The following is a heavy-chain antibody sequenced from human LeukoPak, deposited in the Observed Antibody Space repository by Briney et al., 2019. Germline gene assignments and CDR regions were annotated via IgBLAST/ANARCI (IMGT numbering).Heavy chain of an antibody. D-gene: IGHD3-10*01. Sequence: SETLSLTCTVSGGSISSSSYYWGWIRQPPGKGLEWIGSIYYSGSTYYNPSLKSRVTISVDTSKNQFSLKLSSVTAADTAVYYCARYGSGSPTWGQGTLVTVSS. V-gene: IGHV4-39*07. J-gene: IGHJ5*02. CDR2: IYYSGST. CDR3: ARYGSGSPT. CDR1: GGSISSSSYY.